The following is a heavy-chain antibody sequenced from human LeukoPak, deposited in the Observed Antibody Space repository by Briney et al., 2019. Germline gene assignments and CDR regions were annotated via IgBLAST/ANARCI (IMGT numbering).Heavy chain of an antibody. Sequence: SETLSLTCTVSGGSISSYYWCWIRQPPGKGLEWIGYIYYSGSTNYNPSLKSRVTISVDTSKNQFSLKLSSVTAADTAVYYCARHAAIWFGDPNWFDPWGQGTLVTVSS. V-gene: IGHV4-59*08. CDR2: IYYSGST. J-gene: IGHJ5*02. CDR3: ARHAAIWFGDPNWFDP. D-gene: IGHD3-10*01. CDR1: GGSISSYY.